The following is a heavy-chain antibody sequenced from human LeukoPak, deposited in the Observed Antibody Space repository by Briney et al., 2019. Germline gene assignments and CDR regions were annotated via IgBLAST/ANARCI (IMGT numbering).Heavy chain of an antibody. D-gene: IGHD3-22*01. Sequence: SVKVSCKASGGTFSSYAISWVRQAPGQGLEWMGRIIPIFGIANYAQKFQGRVTITADKSTSTAYMELSSLRSEDTAVYYCARSDSSGYYYDYWGRGTLVTVSS. J-gene: IGHJ4*02. CDR3: ARSDSSGYYYDY. CDR1: GGTFSSYA. CDR2: IIPIFGIA. V-gene: IGHV1-69*04.